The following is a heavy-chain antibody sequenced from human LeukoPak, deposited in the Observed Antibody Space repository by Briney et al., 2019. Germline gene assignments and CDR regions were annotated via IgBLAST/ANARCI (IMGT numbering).Heavy chain of an antibody. CDR2: ISSSGSTI. D-gene: IGHD4-17*01. CDR3: ARAIWTVTTGLDAFDI. J-gene: IGHJ3*02. CDR1: GFTFSDYY. Sequence: PGGSLRLSCAASGFTFSDYYMSWIRQAPGKGLEWVSYISSSGSTIYYADSVKGRFTISRDNAKNSLYLQMNSLRAEDTAVYYCARAIWTVTTGLDAFDIWGQGTMVTVSS. V-gene: IGHV3-11*01.